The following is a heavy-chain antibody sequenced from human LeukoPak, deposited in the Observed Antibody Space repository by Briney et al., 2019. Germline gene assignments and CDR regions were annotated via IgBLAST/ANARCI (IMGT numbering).Heavy chain of an antibody. Sequence: GASVKVSCKASGYTFTGYYMHWVRQAPGQGLEWMGWINPNSGGTNYAQKLQGRVTMTRDTPISTAYMELSRLRSDDTAVYYCARGVLGISSSWYDYWGQGTLVTVSS. CDR3: ARGVLGISSSWYDY. D-gene: IGHD6-13*01. CDR1: GYTFTGYY. V-gene: IGHV1-2*02. J-gene: IGHJ4*02. CDR2: INPNSGGT.